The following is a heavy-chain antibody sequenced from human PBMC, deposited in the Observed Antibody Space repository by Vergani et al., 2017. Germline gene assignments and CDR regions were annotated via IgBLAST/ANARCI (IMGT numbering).Heavy chain of an antibody. J-gene: IGHJ6*03. D-gene: IGHD2-2*03. Sequence: EVQLLESGGGLVQPGGSLRLSCAASGFTFSSYAMSWVRQAPGKGLEWVSAISGSSSYIYYADSVKGRFTISRDNAKNSLYLQMNSLRAEDTAVYYCASLGIVVVPAAISPYYMDVWGKGTTVTVSS. CDR3: ASLGIVVVPAAISPYYMDV. CDR2: ISGSSSYI. V-gene: IGHV3-21*01. CDR1: GFTFSSYA.